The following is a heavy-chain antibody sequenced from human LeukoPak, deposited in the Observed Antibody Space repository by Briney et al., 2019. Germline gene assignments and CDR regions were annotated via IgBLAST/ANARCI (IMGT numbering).Heavy chain of an antibody. J-gene: IGHJ3*02. Sequence: SETLSLTCTVSGGSISSGDYYWGWIRQPPGKGLEWIGSIYYSGSTYYNPSLKSRVTISVDTSKNQFSLKLSSVTAADTAVYYCASPRRGLLWFGELKDDAFDIWGQGTMVTVSS. D-gene: IGHD3-10*01. CDR1: GGSISSGDYY. CDR2: IYYSGST. CDR3: ASPRRGLLWFGELKDDAFDI. V-gene: IGHV4-39*01.